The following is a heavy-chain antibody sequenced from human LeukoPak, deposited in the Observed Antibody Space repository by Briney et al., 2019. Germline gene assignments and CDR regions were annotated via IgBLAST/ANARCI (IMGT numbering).Heavy chain of an antibody. J-gene: IGHJ4*02. Sequence: AGGSLRLSCSTSGFTFNTYAMHWVRQAPGKGLEYVSSISNNGGSTNYADSVKGRFIISRDNSKNTVYLQMSSLRAEDTAVYYRVSQAEGCYSGPFDYWGQGALVTVSS. CDR2: ISNNGGST. CDR1: GFTFNTYA. D-gene: IGHD2-15*01. V-gene: IGHV3-64D*06. CDR3: VSQAEGCYSGPFDY.